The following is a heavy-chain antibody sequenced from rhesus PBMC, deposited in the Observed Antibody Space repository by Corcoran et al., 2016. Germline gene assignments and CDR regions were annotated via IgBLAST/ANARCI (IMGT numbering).Heavy chain of an antibody. Sequence: QLQLQESGPGLVKPSEPLSLTCAVSGYSISSGYGWSWIRQPPGKGLEWIGYISYSGSTSYNPSLKSRGTISRDTSKNQFSLKLSSVTAADTAVYYCARRYGSWGFDYWGQGVLVTVSS. CDR2: ISYSGST. CDR3: ARRYGSWGFDY. V-gene: IGHV4-122*02. D-gene: IGHD6-25*01. CDR1: GYSISSGYG. J-gene: IGHJ4*01.